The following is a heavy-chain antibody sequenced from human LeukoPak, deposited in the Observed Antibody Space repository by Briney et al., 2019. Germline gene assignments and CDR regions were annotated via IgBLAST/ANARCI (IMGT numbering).Heavy chain of an antibody. V-gene: IGHV3-7*01. CDR2: INQDGSQK. Sequence: GGSLRLSCAASGFSFSNNWMSWVRQAPGKGLEWVANINQDGSQKYYVDSVKERFTISRDNAKNSLYLQMDRLRADDAAVYYCARETVQASDIWGQGTMVTVSS. CDR3: ARETVQASDI. J-gene: IGHJ3*02. CDR1: GFSFSNNW.